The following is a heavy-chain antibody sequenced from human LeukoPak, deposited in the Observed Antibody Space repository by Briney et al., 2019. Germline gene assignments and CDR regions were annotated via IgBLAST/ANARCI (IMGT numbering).Heavy chain of an antibody. D-gene: IGHD4-17*01. CDR2: VYDSGSG. CDR3: ARLRSGGYFEY. CDR1: GGSVSSGGYY. J-gene: IGHJ4*02. Sequence: SETLSLTCTVSGGSVSSGGYYWSWIRQPPGKGLDWIGYVYDSGSGKYKPSLNSRVTISIDTSKNQFSLKLNSMTAADTAVYYCARLRSGGYFEYWGQGTLVTVSS. V-gene: IGHV4-61*08.